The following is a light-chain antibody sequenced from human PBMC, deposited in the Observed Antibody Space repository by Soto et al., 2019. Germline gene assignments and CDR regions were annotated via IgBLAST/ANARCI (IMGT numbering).Light chain of an antibody. Sequence: SVLTQPASVSVSLGVSITISCTGTSSDVGGNKYVSWYQQYPGKVPKLLINKVTNRPSGVSYRFSGSKSGNTASPTISALLAEDEADYFCASSTSDILYVFGTGTKVTVL. CDR1: SSDVGGNKY. V-gene: IGLV2-14*01. CDR3: ASSTSDILYV. CDR2: KVT. J-gene: IGLJ1*01.